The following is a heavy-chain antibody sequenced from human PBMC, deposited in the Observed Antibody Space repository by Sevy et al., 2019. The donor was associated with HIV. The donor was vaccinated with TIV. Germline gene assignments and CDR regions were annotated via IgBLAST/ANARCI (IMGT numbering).Heavy chain of an antibody. V-gene: IGHV4-59*08. Sequence: SETLSLTCTVSGGSINSDHWNWIRQPPGKGLEWIGYVYYTGGTNYNPSLKNRVTISVDRTKNQFSLKLTSVTAADTAVDYFARRNDFDIWGQGTKVTVSS. CDR3: ARRNDFDI. CDR1: GGSINSDH. CDR2: VYYTGGT. J-gene: IGHJ3*02.